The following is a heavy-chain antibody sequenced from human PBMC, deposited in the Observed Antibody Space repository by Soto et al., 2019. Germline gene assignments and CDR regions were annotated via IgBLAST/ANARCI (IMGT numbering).Heavy chain of an antibody. V-gene: IGHV4-59*01. J-gene: IGHJ4*02. Sequence: SETLSLTCTVSGGSISSYYWSWIRQPPGKGLEWIGYIYYSGSTNYNPSLKSRVTISVDTSKNQFSLKLSSVTAADTAVYYCARAGYYYDSTGYFAIFDYWGQGTLVTVS. CDR1: GGSISSYY. CDR2: IYYSGST. CDR3: ARAGYYYDSTGYFAIFDY. D-gene: IGHD3-22*01.